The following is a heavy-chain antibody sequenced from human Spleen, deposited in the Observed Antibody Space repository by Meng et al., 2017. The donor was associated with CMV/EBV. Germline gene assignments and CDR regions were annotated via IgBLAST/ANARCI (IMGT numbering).Heavy chain of an antibody. V-gene: IGHV3-30*04. CDR1: GFTFRTYA. Sequence: GESLKISCAASGFTFRTYAMHWVRQAPGRGLEWVALISYDGNNQYHADSVKGRFTVSRDNAKNSVYLQLNSLRAEDTAVYYCGTIAVTGHPDYWGQGTLVTVSS. CDR2: ISYDGNNQ. J-gene: IGHJ4*02. D-gene: IGHD6-19*01. CDR3: GTIAVTGHPDY.